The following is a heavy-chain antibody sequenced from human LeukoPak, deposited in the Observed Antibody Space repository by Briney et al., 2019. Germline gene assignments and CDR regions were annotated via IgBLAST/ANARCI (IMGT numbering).Heavy chain of an antibody. D-gene: IGHD3-10*01. V-gene: IGHV1-18*01. CDR1: GYTFTSYG. CDR3: ARLPDASESYKHYYYYGMDV. J-gene: IGHJ6*02. CDR2: ISTYNGNT. Sequence: ASVKVSCKASGYTFTSYGISWVRQAPGQGLEWMGWISTYNGNTNYAQKLQGRVTMTTETSPSTVYMELRSLRSDDTAVYYCARLPDASESYKHYYYYGMDVWGQGTTVTVSS.